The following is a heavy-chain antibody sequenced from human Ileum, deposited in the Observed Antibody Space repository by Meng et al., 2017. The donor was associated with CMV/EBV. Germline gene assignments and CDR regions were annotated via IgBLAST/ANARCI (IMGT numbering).Heavy chain of an antibody. D-gene: IGHD6-6*01. CDR3: AFEYGGSYFFDY. J-gene: IGHJ4*02. CDR2: INPSGTIT. Sequence: SVKVSCKASGYTFTNHYAHWVRQAPGQGLEWMGLINPSGTITRYAQKFQGRLTMTRDTSTSTVYMELSSLTSDDTAVYYCAFEYGGSYFFDYWGQGTLVTVSS. V-gene: IGHV1-46*01. CDR1: GYTFTNHY.